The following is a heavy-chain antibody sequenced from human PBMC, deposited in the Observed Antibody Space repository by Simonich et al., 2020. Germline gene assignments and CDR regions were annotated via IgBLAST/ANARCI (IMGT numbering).Heavy chain of an antibody. Sequence: QVQLQESGPGLVKPSETLSLTCAVSGYSISSGYYWGWIRPPPGKGLEWIGSIDHSGSTYYNPSLKSRVTISVDTSKNQFSLKLSSVTAADTAVYYCARVDNWNYFDYWGQGTLVTVSS. CDR2: IDHSGST. CDR3: ARVDNWNYFDY. CDR1: GYSISSGYY. J-gene: IGHJ4*02. D-gene: IGHD1-20*01. V-gene: IGHV4-38-2*01.